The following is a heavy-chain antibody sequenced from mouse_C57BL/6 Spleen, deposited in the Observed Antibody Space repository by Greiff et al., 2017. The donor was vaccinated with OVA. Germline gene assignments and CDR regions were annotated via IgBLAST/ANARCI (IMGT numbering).Heavy chain of an antibody. CDR3: ARLTGYFDV. V-gene: IGHV5-15*01. J-gene: IGHJ1*03. Sequence: EVKLMESGGGLVQPGGSLKLSCAASGFTFSDYGMAWVRQAPRKGPEWVAFISNLAYSIYYADTVTGRFTSSRENAKNTLYLEMSSLRSEDTAMYYCARLTGYFDVWGTGTTVTVSS. D-gene: IGHD2-13*01. CDR2: ISNLAYSI. CDR1: GFTFSDYG.